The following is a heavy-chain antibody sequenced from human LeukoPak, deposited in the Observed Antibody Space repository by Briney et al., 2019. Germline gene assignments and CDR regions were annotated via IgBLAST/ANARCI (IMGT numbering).Heavy chain of an antibody. D-gene: IGHD6-13*01. CDR1: GGSISSGGYY. J-gene: IGHJ5*02. CDR2: IYYSGST. Sequence: SETLSLTCTVSGGSISSGGYYWSWIRQRPGKGLEWIGYIYYSGSTYYNPSLKSRVTISVDTSKNQFSLKLSSVTAADTAVYYCASVRYSSSWYRSWFDPWGQGTLVTVSS. CDR3: ASVRYSSSWYRSWFDP. V-gene: IGHV4-31*03.